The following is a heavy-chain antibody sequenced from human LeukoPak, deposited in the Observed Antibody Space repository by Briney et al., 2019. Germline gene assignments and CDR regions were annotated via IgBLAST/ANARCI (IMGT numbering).Heavy chain of an antibody. Sequence: GGSLRLPCATTGFTFSNYWMNWVRQAPGKGLEWVAIVNTDGSEKHYGDSVRGRFIVSRDNAKNSPYLQITSLRGDDTALYYCARSDQGPEEWGQGTLVTVSS. D-gene: IGHD2-2*01. CDR1: GFTFSNYW. V-gene: IGHV3-7*01. CDR3: ARSDQGPEE. CDR2: VNTDGSEK. J-gene: IGHJ4*02.